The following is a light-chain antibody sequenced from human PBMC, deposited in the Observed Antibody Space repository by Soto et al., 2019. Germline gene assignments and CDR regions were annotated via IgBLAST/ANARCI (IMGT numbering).Light chain of an antibody. J-gene: IGLJ2*01. CDR3: QSADSSGTYGV. V-gene: IGLV3-25*03. CDR2: KDS. CDR1: ALPKQY. Sequence: SYELTQPPSVSVSPGQTARITCSGDALPKQYAYWYQQKPGQAPVLVIYKDSERPSGIPERFSGSSSGTTVTLTISGVQAEDEADYYCQSADSSGTYGVFGRGTKVTVL.